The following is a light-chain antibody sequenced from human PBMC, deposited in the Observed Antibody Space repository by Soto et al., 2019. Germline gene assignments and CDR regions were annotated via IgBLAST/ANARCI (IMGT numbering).Light chain of an antibody. CDR1: QSVSSSY. Sequence: VLTQSPGTLSLSLGDSATLSCRASQSVSSSYLAWYQQKPGQAPRLLIYGASSRATGIPDRFSGSGSGTEFTLTISSLQSEDFAVYYCQQYNNWPPITCGQGTRLEIK. J-gene: IGKJ5*01. CDR2: GAS. V-gene: IGKV3-20*01. CDR3: QQYNNWPPIT.